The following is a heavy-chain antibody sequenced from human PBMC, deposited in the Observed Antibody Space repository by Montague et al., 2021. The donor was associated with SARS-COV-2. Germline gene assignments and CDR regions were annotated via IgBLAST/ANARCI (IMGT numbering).Heavy chain of an antibody. Sequence: SETLSLTCTVSGGSISSYYWSWIRQPPGKGLEWIGYIYYSGSTNYNPSLKSRVTISVDTSKNQFSLKLSSVTAADTAVYYCARQERRWLYLTPGAFDIWGQGTTVTVSS. CDR3: ARQERRWLYLTPGAFDI. D-gene: IGHD5-24*01. V-gene: IGHV4-59*08. CDR1: GGSISSYY. J-gene: IGHJ3*02. CDR2: IYYSGST.